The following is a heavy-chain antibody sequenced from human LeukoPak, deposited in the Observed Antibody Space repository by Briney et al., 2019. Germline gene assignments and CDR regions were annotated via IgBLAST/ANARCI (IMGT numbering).Heavy chain of an antibody. CDR3: AKDLSSAITSALVLDV. D-gene: IGHD3-22*01. CDR2: ITWNRDNI. Sequence: PGRSLRLSCAASGFTFDDYAMRWVRQAPGKGLEWVSGITWNRDNIGYGDSVKGRFTISRDNVKNVLYLQMTSLRPEDTALYYCAKDLSSAITSALVLDVWGQGTTVTVSS. J-gene: IGHJ6*02. V-gene: IGHV3-9*01. CDR1: GFTFDDYA.